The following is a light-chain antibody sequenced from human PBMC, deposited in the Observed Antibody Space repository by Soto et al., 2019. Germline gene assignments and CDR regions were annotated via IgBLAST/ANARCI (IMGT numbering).Light chain of an antibody. J-gene: IGKJ1*01. Sequence: IVLTQSPGTLSLSPGARATLSCRASQSVSTNSLAWYQQRPGQAPRLLIYGASSRAPGIPDRFSGGGSGTDFTLTITRLEPEDFAVYYCQQYGSSPWTFGQGTKV. V-gene: IGKV3-20*01. CDR3: QQYGSSPWT. CDR2: GAS. CDR1: QSVSTNS.